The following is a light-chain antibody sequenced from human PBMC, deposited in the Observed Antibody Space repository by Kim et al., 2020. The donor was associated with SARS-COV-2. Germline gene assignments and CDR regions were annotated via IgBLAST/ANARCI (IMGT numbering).Light chain of an antibody. J-gene: IGLJ3*02. CDR1: SNNVGNQG. V-gene: IGLV10-54*01. CDR2: RNN. CDR3: SAWDSSRSAWV. Sequence: QAGLTQPPSVSKDLRQTATLTCTGNSNNVGNQGAAWLQQHQGHPPKLLSYRNNNRPSGISERLSASRSGNTASLTITGLQPEDEADYYCSAWDSSRSAWVFGGGTKLTVL.